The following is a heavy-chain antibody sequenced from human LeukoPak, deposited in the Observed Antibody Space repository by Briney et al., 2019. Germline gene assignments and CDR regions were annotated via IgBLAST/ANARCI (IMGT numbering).Heavy chain of an antibody. D-gene: IGHD5-18*01. CDR3: ARESWIQLWPRFDY. CDR2: INPNSGGT. Sequence: GASVKVSCKASGYTFTGYYMHWVRQAPGQGLEWMGRINPNSGGTNYAQKFQGRVTMTRDASIGTAYMELSRLRSDDTAVYYCARESWIQLWPRFDYWGQGTLVTVSS. J-gene: IGHJ4*02. CDR1: GYTFTGYY. V-gene: IGHV1-2*06.